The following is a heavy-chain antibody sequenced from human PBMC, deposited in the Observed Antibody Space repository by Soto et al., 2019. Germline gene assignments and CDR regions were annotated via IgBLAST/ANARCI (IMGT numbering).Heavy chain of an antibody. J-gene: IGHJ5*02. Sequence: GASVKVSCKASGYTFTSYGISWVRQAPGQGLEWMGWISAYNGNTNYAQKNKGRVTINTNTSTSTAYMKMRSLRSEDTAVYYCARGLLGTGRFDPWGQGTLVTVSS. CDR2: ISAYNGNT. V-gene: IGHV1-18*01. CDR3: ARGLLGTGRFDP. CDR1: GYTFTSYG. D-gene: IGHD3-16*01.